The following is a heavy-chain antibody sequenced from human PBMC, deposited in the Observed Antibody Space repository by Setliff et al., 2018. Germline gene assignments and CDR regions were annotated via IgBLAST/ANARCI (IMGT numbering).Heavy chain of an antibody. CDR3: ARGYYDSYARHYVVGDY. D-gene: IGHD3-22*01. V-gene: IGHV1-46*01. CDR1: GYSFPTDY. Sequence: ASVKVSCKASGYSFPTDYIHWVRQAPGQELEWMGIMHPSGVGTSGPQKFQGRVTMTRDTSTSTAYMELSSLRTEDTAVYYCARGYYDSYARHYVVGDYWGQGTPVTVSS. CDR2: MHPSGVGT. J-gene: IGHJ4*02.